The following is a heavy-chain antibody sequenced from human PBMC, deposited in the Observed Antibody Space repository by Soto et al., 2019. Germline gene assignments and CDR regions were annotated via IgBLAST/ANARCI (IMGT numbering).Heavy chain of an antibody. J-gene: IGHJ4*02. CDR2: IYSGGTT. CDR3: ARGSGSLYYFHY. D-gene: IGHD1-26*01. Sequence: GGSLRLSCAASGFNVSTNYVTWVRQAPGKGLEWVSLIYSGGTTYYADSVKGRFIISRDNFKNTLYLQVSNLRAEDTAVYYCARGSGSLYYFHYWGQGTLVTVSS. V-gene: IGHV3-53*01. CDR1: GFNVSTNY.